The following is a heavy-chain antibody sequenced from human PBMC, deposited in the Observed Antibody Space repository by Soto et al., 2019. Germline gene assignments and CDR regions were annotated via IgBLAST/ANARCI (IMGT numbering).Heavy chain of an antibody. D-gene: IGHD6-13*01. CDR2: IIPIFGTA. J-gene: IGHJ5*02. Sequence: SSVKVSCKASGGTFSSYAISWVRQAPGQGLEWMGGIIPIFGTANYAQKFQGRVTITADESTSTAYMELSSLRSEDTAGYYCAREGQLAAAGNYWFDPWGQGTLVTV. V-gene: IGHV1-69*13. CDR3: AREGQLAAAGNYWFDP. CDR1: GGTFSSYA.